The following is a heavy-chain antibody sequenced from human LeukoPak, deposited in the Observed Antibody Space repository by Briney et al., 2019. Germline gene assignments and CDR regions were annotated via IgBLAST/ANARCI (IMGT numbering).Heavy chain of an antibody. D-gene: IGHD2-8*02. Sequence: PGGSLRLPCAASGFTFSNYAMVWVRQAPGKGLEAVSSISGNGYNTYYSDSVKGRFTISRDNSKNTLFLQMNSLRAEDTALYYCAQISCPGVSCPSYYYGMGVWGQGTTVTVSS. CDR2: ISGNGYNT. CDR1: GFTFSNYA. CDR3: AQISCPGVSCPSYYYGMGV. J-gene: IGHJ6*02. V-gene: IGHV3-23*01.